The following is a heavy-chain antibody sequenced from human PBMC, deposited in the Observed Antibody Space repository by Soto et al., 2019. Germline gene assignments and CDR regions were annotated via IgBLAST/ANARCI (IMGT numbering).Heavy chain of an antibody. CDR1: GFTVSSNY. CDR2: IYSGGTT. V-gene: IGHV3-53*01. CDR3: AKSSGWYGYFHH. J-gene: IGHJ1*01. D-gene: IGHD6-19*01. Sequence: GGSLRLSCVVSGFTVSSNYMSWVRQAPGKGLEWVSVIYSGGTTYYADSVQGRFTISRDYSKNTLYLQMNSLRAEDTAVYYCAKSSGWYGYFHHWGQGTLVTVSS.